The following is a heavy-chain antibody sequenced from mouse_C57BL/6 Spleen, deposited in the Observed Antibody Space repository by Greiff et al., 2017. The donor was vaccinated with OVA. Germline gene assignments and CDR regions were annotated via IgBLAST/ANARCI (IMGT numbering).Heavy chain of an antibody. D-gene: IGHD1-1*01. CDR1: GYTFTSYG. Sequence: VQLQQSGAELARPGASVKLSCKASGYTFTSYGISWVKQRTGQGLEWIGEIYPRSGNTYYNEKFKGKATLTADKSSSTAYMELRSLTSEDSAVYFGARWGTTVVDYAMDYWGQGTSVTVSS. CDR3: ARWGTTVVDYAMDY. V-gene: IGHV1-81*01. CDR2: IYPRSGNT. J-gene: IGHJ4*01.